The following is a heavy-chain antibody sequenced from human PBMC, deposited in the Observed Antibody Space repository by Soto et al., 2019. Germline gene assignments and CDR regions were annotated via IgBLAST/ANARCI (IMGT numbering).Heavy chain of an antibody. CDR3: TRNWLDAFDI. CDR1: GYTFTSYA. CDR2: INTNTGNP. D-gene: IGHD1-1*01. V-gene: IGHV7-4-1*01. J-gene: IGHJ3*02. Sequence: ASVNVSCKASGYTFTSYAMNWVRQAPGQGLEWMGWINTNTGNPTYAQGFTGRFVFSLDTSVSTAYLQICSLKAEDTALYYCTRNWLDAFDIWGQGTMVTVSS.